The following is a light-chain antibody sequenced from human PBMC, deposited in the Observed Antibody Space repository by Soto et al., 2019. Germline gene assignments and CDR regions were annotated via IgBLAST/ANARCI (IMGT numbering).Light chain of an antibody. V-gene: IGKV1-12*01. CDR3: QQANSFSYT. Sequence: DIQMTQSPSSVSASVGDRVTITCRASQGISSWLVWYQQKPGKAPKLLIYAASSLQSGVPSRFSGSGSGTDFTLTISSLQPEDFATYYCQQANSFSYTFGQGTKLEIK. CDR2: AAS. J-gene: IGKJ2*01. CDR1: QGISSW.